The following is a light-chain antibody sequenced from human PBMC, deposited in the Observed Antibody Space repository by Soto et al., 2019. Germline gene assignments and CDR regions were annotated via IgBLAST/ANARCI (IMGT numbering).Light chain of an antibody. Sequence: QSALTQPASVSGSPGQSITISCTGTSSDVGGYNYVSWYQQHPGKAPKLMIYEVSNRPSGVSNRFSGSKSGNTASLTISGLPAEDAADYYCSSYTSSSTYVFGTGTKLTVL. CDR1: SSDVGGYNY. CDR2: EVS. CDR3: SSYTSSSTYV. J-gene: IGLJ1*01. V-gene: IGLV2-14*01.